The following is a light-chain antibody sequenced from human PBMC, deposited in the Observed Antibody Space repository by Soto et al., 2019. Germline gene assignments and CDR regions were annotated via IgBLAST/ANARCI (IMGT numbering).Light chain of an antibody. J-gene: IGKJ2*02. V-gene: IGKV1-5*03. CDR3: QQYNSYPCT. CDR2: KAS. Sequence: DIQMTQSPSTLSASVGDRVTITCRASQSISNWLAWYQQKPGKAPKLLIYKASSLESGVPSRFSGRGSGTEFTLTISSLQPDDFATYYCQQYNSYPCTFGQGTKLEIK. CDR1: QSISNW.